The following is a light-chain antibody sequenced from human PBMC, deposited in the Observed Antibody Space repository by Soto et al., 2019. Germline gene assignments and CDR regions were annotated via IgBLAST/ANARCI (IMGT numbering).Light chain of an antibody. V-gene: IGLV1-51*01. Sequence: QSVLTQPPSVSAAPGQQVTISCSGSSSNIGDNYVSWYQHLPGTAPKLVVYDNDRRPSGIPGRFSGSKSGTSATLVITGLQTGAEADYYCGTWDDRLDGNEVFGTGTQGPVL. J-gene: IGLJ1*01. CDR1: SSNIGDNY. CDR3: GTWDDRLDGNEV. CDR2: DND.